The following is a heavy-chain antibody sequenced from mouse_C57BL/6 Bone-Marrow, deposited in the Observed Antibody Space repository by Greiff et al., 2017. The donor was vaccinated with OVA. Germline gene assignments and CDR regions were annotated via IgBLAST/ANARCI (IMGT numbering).Heavy chain of an antibody. Sequence: QVQLQQSGAELVRPGASVTLPCKASGYTFTDYEMHWVKQTPVHGLEWIGAIDPATGGTASNQKFKGKAILTADKSSSPAYMELRSLTSEYSAVYYCTRGYSNYYAMDYWGQGTSVTVSS. CDR3: TRGYSNYYAMDY. CDR2: IDPATGGT. D-gene: IGHD2-5*01. J-gene: IGHJ4*01. V-gene: IGHV1-15*01. CDR1: GYTFTDYE.